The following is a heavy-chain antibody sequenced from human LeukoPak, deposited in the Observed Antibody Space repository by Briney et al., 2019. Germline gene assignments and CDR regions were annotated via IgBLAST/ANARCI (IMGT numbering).Heavy chain of an antibody. CDR3: ARGGDSSSWYWFDY. CDR2: IKQDGSEK. V-gene: IGHV3-7*05. CDR1: GFTFSSYG. Sequence: GGSLRLSCAASGFTFSSYGMHWVRQAPGKGLEWVANIKQDGSEKYYVDPVKGRFTISRDNAKNSLYLQMNSLRAEDTAVYYCARGGDSSSWYWFDYWGQGTLVTVSS. D-gene: IGHD6-13*01. J-gene: IGHJ4*02.